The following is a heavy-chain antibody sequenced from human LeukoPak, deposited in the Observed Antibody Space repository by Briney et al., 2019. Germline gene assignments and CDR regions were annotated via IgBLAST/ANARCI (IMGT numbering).Heavy chain of an antibody. CDR2: IYTSGST. CDR3: AREEDYYGSGTFDY. J-gene: IGHJ4*02. V-gene: IGHV4-61*02. D-gene: IGHD3-10*01. CDR1: GGSISSSSYY. Sequence: SETLSLTCTVSGGSISSSSYYWGWIRQPAGKGLEWIGRIYTSGSTNYNPSLKSRVTISVDTSKNQFSLKLSSVTAADTAVYYCAREEDYYGSGTFDYWGQGTLVTVSS.